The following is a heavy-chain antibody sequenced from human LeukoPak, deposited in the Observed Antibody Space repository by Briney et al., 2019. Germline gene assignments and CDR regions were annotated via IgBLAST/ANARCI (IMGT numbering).Heavy chain of an antibody. J-gene: IGHJ4*02. Sequence: ASVTVSCKASGYTFTSYYMHWVRQAPGQGLEWMGIINPSGGSTSYAQKFQGRVTMTRDTSTSTVYMELSSLRSEDTAVYYCARVRRLWFGEVPIDYWGQGTLVTVSS. D-gene: IGHD3-10*01. CDR1: GYTFTSYY. V-gene: IGHV1-46*01. CDR2: INPSGGST. CDR3: ARVRRLWFGEVPIDY.